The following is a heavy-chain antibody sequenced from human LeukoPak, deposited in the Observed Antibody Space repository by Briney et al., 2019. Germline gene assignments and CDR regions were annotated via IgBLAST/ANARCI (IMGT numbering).Heavy chain of an antibody. Sequence: ASETLSLTCTVSGGSISTYYWSWIRQPPGKGLEWIGYIYSSGSTNYNPSLKSRVTISVDTSKSQLSLKLSSVTAADTAVYYCSRVAGGRYYYALGVWGQGTTVTVSS. CDR1: GGSISTYY. CDR3: SRVAGGRYYYALGV. V-gene: IGHV4-59*01. J-gene: IGHJ6*02. D-gene: IGHD2-15*01. CDR2: IYSSGST.